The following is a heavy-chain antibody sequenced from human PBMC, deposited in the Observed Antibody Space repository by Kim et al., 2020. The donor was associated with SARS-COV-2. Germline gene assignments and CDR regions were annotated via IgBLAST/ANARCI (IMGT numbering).Heavy chain of an antibody. V-gene: IGHV3-48*02. J-gene: IGHJ4*02. CDR2: TI. CDR3: ASRWIQGGY. D-gene: IGHD5-18*01. Sequence: TIYYAGSVKGRFTISRDNAKNQLYLQMNSPGDEETAWYYCASRWIQGGYWGQGTLVTVSS.